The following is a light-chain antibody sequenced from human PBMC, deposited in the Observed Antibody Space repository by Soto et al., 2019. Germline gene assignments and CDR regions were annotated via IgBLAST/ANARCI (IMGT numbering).Light chain of an antibody. CDR3: QQYNSYSGT. Sequence: DIQMTQSPSTLSASVGDRVTITCRASQSISTWLAWYQQKPGKAPKLLIYKASSFESGVPSRFSGSGFGTQFTLTISSLQPDDFATYYCQQYNSYSGTFGQETKVEIK. J-gene: IGKJ1*01. CDR1: QSISTW. V-gene: IGKV1-5*03. CDR2: KAS.